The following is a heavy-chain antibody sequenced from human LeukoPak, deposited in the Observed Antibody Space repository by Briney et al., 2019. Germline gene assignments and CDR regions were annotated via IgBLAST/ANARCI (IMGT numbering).Heavy chain of an antibody. Sequence: SVKVSCKASGGTFSSYAISWVRQAPGQGLEWMGGIIPIFGTANYAQKFQGRVTITADESTSTAYMELSSLRSKDTAVYYCARDRHCSSTSCYDYYYMDVWGKGTTVTVSS. CDR1: GGTFSSYA. J-gene: IGHJ6*03. CDR3: ARDRHCSSTSCYDYYYMDV. V-gene: IGHV1-69*13. CDR2: IIPIFGTA. D-gene: IGHD2-2*01.